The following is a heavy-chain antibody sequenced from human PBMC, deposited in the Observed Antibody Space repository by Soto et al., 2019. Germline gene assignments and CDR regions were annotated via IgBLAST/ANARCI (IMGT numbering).Heavy chain of an antibody. CDR1: GDSMSISNW. Sequence: QVQLQESGPGLLKPSGTLSLTCTVSGDSMSISNWWNWVRQPPGKGLEWIGEAHHSGRTNYNPSLKSLVTISVDRSNNIFSLQLTSVTSADTDVYLCARSEATALDFWGQGILVTGSS. J-gene: IGHJ4*02. CDR3: ARSEATALDF. V-gene: IGHV4-4*02. CDR2: AHHSGRT.